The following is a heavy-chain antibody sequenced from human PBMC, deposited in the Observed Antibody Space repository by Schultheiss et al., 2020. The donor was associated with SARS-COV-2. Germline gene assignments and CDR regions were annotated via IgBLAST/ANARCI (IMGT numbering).Heavy chain of an antibody. V-gene: IGHV3-30*04. D-gene: IGHD2-2*01. J-gene: IGHJ4*02. CDR3: ASGDPYCSSTSCYASTDY. CDR2: ISYDGSNK. Sequence: GGSLRLSCAASGFTFSSYAIHWVRQAPGKGLEWVAVISYDGSNKYYADSVKGRFTISRDNSKNTLYLQMNSLRAEDTAVYYCASGDPYCSSTSCYASTDYWGQGTLVTVSS. CDR1: GFTFSSYA.